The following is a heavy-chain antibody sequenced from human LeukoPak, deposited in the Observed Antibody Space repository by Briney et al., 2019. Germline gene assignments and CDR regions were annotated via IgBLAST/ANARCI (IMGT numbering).Heavy chain of an antibody. CDR2: IYYSGST. CDR1: GDSITDHY. J-gene: IGHJ4*02. D-gene: IGHD6-13*01. V-gene: IGHV4-59*11. CDR3: ARDLRSSSWGFDY. Sequence: SETLSLTCTVSGDSITDHYWTWIRQSPGKELEWIGYIYYSGSTNYNPSLKSRVTISVDTSKNQFSLKLSSVTAADTAVYYCARDLRSSSWGFDYWGQGTLVTVSS.